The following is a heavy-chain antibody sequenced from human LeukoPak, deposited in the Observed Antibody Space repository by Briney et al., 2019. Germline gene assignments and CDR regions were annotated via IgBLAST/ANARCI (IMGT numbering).Heavy chain of an antibody. Sequence: PSETMSLTCTVSGGSISSYYWSWIRQPPGKGLEWIGYIYYSGSTNYNPSLKSRVTISVDTSKNQFSLKLSSVTAADTAVDYCVRGLYKQQLVPAFEICGQGTMVTVSS. CDR1: GGSISSYY. V-gene: IGHV4-59*01. CDR2: IYYSGST. D-gene: IGHD6-13*01. J-gene: IGHJ3*02. CDR3: VRGLYKQQLVPAFEI.